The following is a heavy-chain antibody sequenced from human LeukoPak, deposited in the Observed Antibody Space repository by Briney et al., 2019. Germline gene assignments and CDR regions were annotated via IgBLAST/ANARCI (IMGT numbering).Heavy chain of an antibody. CDR3: ARWEGGTYYDFDY. J-gene: IGHJ4*02. Sequence: SETLSLTCAVYGGSFSGYYWDWIRQPPGEGREWIGEINHSGRTNYNPSLKSRVTISVDTSKNQFSLKLSSVTAADTAVYYCARWEGGTYYDFDYWGQGTLVTVSS. CDR1: GGSFSGYY. D-gene: IGHD1-26*01. V-gene: IGHV4-34*01. CDR2: INHSGRT.